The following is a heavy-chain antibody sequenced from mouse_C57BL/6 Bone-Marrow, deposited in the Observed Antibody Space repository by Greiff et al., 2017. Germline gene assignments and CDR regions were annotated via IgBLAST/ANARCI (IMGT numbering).Heavy chain of an antibody. J-gene: IGHJ1*03. D-gene: IGHD1-1*01. CDR2: IRNKANGYTT. Sequence: EVQVVESGGGLVQPGGSLSLSCAASGFTFTDYYMSWFRQPPGKALEWLGFIRNKANGYTTEYSASVKGRFTISRDNSQSILSLQMNALRAEDSATYDCERPLVTTVVASSYWYFDVWGTGTTVTVSS. V-gene: IGHV7-3*01. CDR3: ERPLVTTVVASSYWYFDV. CDR1: GFTFTDYY.